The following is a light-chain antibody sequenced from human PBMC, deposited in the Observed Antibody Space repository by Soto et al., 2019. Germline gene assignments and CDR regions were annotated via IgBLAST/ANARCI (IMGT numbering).Light chain of an antibody. CDR2: DAS. V-gene: IGKV3-15*01. J-gene: IGKJ1*01. Sequence: ILMTQSPATLSVSPGGRATLSCRASEDVSSKLAWYQQKPGLPPRLVIYDASTRATGIPGRFSGSGSGKDFTLTISGLQSEDVAIYYCLQYDTWPPGTFGQGTKVEI. CDR1: EDVSSK. CDR3: LQYDTWPPGT.